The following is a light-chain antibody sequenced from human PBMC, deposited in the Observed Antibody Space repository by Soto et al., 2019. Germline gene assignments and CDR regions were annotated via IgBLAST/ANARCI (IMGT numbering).Light chain of an antibody. CDR3: MQSLQTPFT. V-gene: IGKV2-28*01. CDR2: LGS. Sequence: DMVMPQSPLSLPVTPGEPASISCRSSQSLLYSNGYNYLDWYLQKPGQSPQLLIYLGSNRASGVPDRFSGSGSGTDFTLKISRVEAEDVGVYYCMQSLQTPFTFGPGTKVDLK. J-gene: IGKJ3*01. CDR1: QSLLYSNGYNY.